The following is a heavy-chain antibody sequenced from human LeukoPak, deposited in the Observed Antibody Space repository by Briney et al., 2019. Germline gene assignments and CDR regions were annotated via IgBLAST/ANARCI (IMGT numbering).Heavy chain of an antibody. Sequence: ASVKVSCKASGYTFITYYIHWVRQAPGQGLEWMGIINPSGGSTSYAQKFQGTVTLTSDTSTSTVYMELSSLRSEDTAVYYCARDLYPREGYESSGDRPDMGDYWGQGTLVTVSS. CDR2: INPSGGST. V-gene: IGHV1-46*01. CDR3: ARDLYPREGYESSGDRPDMGDY. D-gene: IGHD3-22*01. CDR1: GYTFITYY. J-gene: IGHJ4*02.